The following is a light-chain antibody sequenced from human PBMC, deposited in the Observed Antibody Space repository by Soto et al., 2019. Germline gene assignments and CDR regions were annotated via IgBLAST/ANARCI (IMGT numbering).Light chain of an antibody. V-gene: IGKV3-11*01. J-gene: IGKJ5*01. CDR3: QQRGNWPLT. CDR2: DTS. Sequence: EIVLTQSPATLSLSPGERATLSCRASQSVTSYLAWYQQKPGQVPRLLIYDTSNRATGIPARFSGSGSGTDFTLTISSLEPEDFEVYYCQQRGNWPLTFGGGTRLEIK. CDR1: QSVTSY.